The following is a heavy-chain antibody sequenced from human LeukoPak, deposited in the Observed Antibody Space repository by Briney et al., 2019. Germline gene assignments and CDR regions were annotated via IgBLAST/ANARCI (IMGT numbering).Heavy chain of an antibody. D-gene: IGHD3-16*01. J-gene: IGHJ4*02. CDR1: GFTFSSYG. CDR2: ISYDGSNK. CDR3: AKDPRIMITFGGAFDY. Sequence: GSLRLSCAASGFTFSSYGMHWVRQAPGKGLEWVAVISYDGSNKYYADSVKGRFTISRDNSKNTLYLQMNSLRAEDTAVYYCAKDPRIMITFGGAFDYWGQGTLVTVSS. V-gene: IGHV3-30*18.